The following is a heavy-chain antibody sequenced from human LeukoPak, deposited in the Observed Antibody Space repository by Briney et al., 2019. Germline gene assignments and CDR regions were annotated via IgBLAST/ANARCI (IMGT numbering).Heavy chain of an antibody. CDR3: ARCVPRWLVKS. Sequence: SETLSLTCAVYGGSFSGYYWSWIRQPPGKGLEWIGEINHSGSTNYNPSLKSRVTISVVTSKNQFSLKLSSVTAADTAVYYCARCVPRWLVKSWGQGTLVTVSS. V-gene: IGHV4-34*01. CDR1: GGSFSGYY. J-gene: IGHJ5*02. D-gene: IGHD6-19*01. CDR2: INHSGST.